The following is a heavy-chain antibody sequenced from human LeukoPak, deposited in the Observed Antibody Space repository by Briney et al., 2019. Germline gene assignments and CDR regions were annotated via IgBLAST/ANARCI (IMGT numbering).Heavy chain of an antibody. CDR2: IYHSGST. CDR1: GGSISSGDYS. V-gene: IGHV4-30-2*01. J-gene: IGHJ4*02. CDR3: AGRYCSGGSCYPGVFDY. Sequence: SETLSLTCAVSGGSISSGDYSWSWIRQPPGKGLEWIGYIYHSGSTYYNPSLKSRVTISVDRSKNQFSLKLSSVTAADTAVYYCAGRYCSGGSCYPGVFDYWGQGTLVTVSS. D-gene: IGHD2-15*01.